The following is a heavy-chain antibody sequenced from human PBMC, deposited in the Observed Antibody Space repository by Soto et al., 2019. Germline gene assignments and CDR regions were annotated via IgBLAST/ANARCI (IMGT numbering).Heavy chain of an antibody. Sequence: SETLSLTCLVSGQYIKSNFWWAWVRQSPGKDLEWIGEIYHSGSAIYTPSLKNRVTISVDKSKNQFSLKLSSVTAADTAVYYCARENSGYDYENWFDPWGQGTLVTVSS. CDR1: GQYIKSNFW. D-gene: IGHD5-12*01. V-gene: IGHV4-4*02. J-gene: IGHJ5*02. CDR2: IYHSGSA. CDR3: ARENSGYDYENWFDP.